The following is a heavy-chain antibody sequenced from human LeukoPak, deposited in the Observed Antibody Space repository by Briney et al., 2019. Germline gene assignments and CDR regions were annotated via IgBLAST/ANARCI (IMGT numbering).Heavy chain of an antibody. CDR1: GFTFSSYE. J-gene: IGHJ6*02. D-gene: IGHD2/OR15-2a*01. Sequence: GGSLTLSCAASGFTFSSYEMNWVRQAPGKGLEWVSYITSGGGANRFYSESVKGRFTISRDNAKNSLYLHMNSLRAEDTGVYYCARIGTTTRGPAGLDVWGQGTTVTVSS. CDR3: ARIGTTTRGPAGLDV. V-gene: IGHV3-48*03. CDR2: ITSGGGANR.